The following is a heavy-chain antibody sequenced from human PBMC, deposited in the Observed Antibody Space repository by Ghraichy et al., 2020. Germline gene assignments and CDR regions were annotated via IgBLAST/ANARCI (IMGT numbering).Heavy chain of an antibody. CDR1: GGSFSGYY. CDR3: ARGPFNPRSYSYYYYYGMDV. CDR2: INHSGST. V-gene: IGHV4-34*01. J-gene: IGHJ6*02. D-gene: IGHD1-26*01. Sequence: GSLSLTCAVYGGSFSGYYWSWIRQPPGKGLEWIGEINHSGSTNYNPSLKSRVTISVDTSKNQFSLKLSSVTAADTAVYYCARGPFNPRSYSYYYYYGMDVWGQGTTVTVSS.